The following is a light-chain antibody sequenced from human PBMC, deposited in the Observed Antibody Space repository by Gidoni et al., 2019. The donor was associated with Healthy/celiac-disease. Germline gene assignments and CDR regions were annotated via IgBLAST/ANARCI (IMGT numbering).Light chain of an antibody. V-gene: IGKV1-27*01. CDR2: AAS. CDR3: QKYSSADTWT. Sequence: YAASTLQSGVPSRFSGSGSGTDFTLTISSLQPEDVATYYCQKYSSADTWTCDQGTKVEIK. J-gene: IGKJ1*01.